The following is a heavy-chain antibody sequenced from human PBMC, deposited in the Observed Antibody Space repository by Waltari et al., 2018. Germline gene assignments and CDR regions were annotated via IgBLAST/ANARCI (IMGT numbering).Heavy chain of an antibody. J-gene: IGHJ5*02. CDR1: GLTFSSYA. Sequence: EVQLLASGGGLVQHGGSLRLSCAASGLTFSSYAMSWVRQAPGRGLEWVSAISGSGGSRYYADSVKGRFTISRDNSKNTLYLQMNSLRAEDTAVYYCTTGPPLWFGEFENWFDPWGQGTLVTVSS. CDR3: TTGPPLWFGEFENWFDP. V-gene: IGHV3-23*01. CDR2: ISGSGGSR. D-gene: IGHD3-10*01.